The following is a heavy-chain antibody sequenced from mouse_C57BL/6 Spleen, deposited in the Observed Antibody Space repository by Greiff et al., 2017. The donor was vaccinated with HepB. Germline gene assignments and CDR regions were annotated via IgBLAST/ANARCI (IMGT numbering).Heavy chain of an antibody. CDR1: GYTFTSYW. CDR2: IHPNSGST. D-gene: IGHD2-2*01. CDR3: ARTHYGYDYYFDY. Sequence: QVQLQQPGAELVKPGASVKLSCKASGYTFTSYWMHWVKQRPGQGLEWIGMIHPNSGSTNYNEKFKSKATLTVDKSSSTAYMQLSSLTSEDSAVYYCARTHYGYDYYFDYWGQGTTLTVSS. V-gene: IGHV1-64*01. J-gene: IGHJ2*01.